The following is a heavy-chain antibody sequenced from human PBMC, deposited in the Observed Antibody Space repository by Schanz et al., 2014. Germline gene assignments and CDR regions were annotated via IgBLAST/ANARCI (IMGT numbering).Heavy chain of an antibody. CDR2: IDGKSTTV. J-gene: IGHJ4*02. Sequence: PGGSLRLSCAASGFPFSDYYMSWIRQAPGKGLEWVSYIDGKSTTVYYADSVKGRFTISRDNSKNTLYLQMNSLRTEDTAVYYCASPSGYSDYGTYFDFWGQGTLVTVSS. CDR3: ASPSGYSDYGTYFDF. V-gene: IGHV3-11*04. CDR1: GFPFSDYY. D-gene: IGHD5-12*01.